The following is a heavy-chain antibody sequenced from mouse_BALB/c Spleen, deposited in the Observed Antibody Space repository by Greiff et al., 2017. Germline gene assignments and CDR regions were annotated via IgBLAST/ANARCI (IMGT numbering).Heavy chain of an antibody. V-gene: IGHV5-12-2*01. CDR3: ARGGYGNPHYYAMDY. CDR1: GFTFSSYT. J-gene: IGHJ4*01. Sequence: EVMLVESGGGLVQPGGSLKLSCAASGFTFSSYTMSWVRQTPEKRLEWVAYISNGGGSTYYPDTVKGRFTISRDNAKNTLYLQMSSLKSEDTAMYYCARGGYGNPHYYAMDYWGQGTSVTVSS. D-gene: IGHD2-10*02. CDR2: ISNGGGST.